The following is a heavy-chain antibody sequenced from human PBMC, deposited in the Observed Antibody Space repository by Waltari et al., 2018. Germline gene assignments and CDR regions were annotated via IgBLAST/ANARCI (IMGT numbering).Heavy chain of an antibody. CDR3: ATNSINTVTTAGGAFDI. CDR2: ISAYNGNT. Sequence: QVQLVQSGAEVKKPGASVKVSCKASGYTFTSYGISWVRQSPAQGLEWMGWISAYNGNTNYAQKLQGRVTMTTDTSTSTAYMELRSLRSDDTAVYYCATNSINTVTTAGGAFDIWGQGTMVTVSS. D-gene: IGHD4-17*01. V-gene: IGHV1-18*01. J-gene: IGHJ3*02. CDR1: GYTFTSYG.